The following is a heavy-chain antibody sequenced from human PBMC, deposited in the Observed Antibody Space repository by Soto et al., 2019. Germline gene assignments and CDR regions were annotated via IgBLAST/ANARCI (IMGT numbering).Heavy chain of an antibody. D-gene: IGHD6-19*01. CDR3: AREASDWYTDY. CDR1: GFTFSSYW. Sequence: PGGSLRLSCAASGFTFSSYWMHWVRQAPGKGLVWVSRINSDGSSTNYADSVKGRFTISRDNAKNTLYLQMNSLRAEDTAVYYCAREASDWYTDYWGQGTLVTVSS. V-gene: IGHV3-74*01. J-gene: IGHJ4*02. CDR2: INSDGSST.